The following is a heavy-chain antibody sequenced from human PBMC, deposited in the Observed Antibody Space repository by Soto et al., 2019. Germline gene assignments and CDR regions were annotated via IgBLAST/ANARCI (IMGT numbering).Heavy chain of an antibody. CDR2: IIPIFGTA. CDR1: GGTFSSYA. D-gene: IGHD2-2*01. CDR3: ARHVPTAGYFYGMDV. Sequence: QVQLVQSGAEVKKPGSSVKVSCKASGGTFSSYAISWVRQAPGQGLEWMGGIIPIFGTANYAQKFQGRVTITAYDSTSTAYVELSSLRSEATAVYFWARHVPTAGYFYGMDVWGQGTTVTVSS. V-gene: IGHV1-69*12. J-gene: IGHJ6*02.